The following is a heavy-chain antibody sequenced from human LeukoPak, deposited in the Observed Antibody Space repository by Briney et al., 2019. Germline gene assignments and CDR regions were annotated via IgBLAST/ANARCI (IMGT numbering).Heavy chain of an antibody. V-gene: IGHV4-38-2*01. Sequence: SETLSLTCAVSGYSISSGYYWGWIRQPPGKGLEWIGSIYHSGSTYYNPSHKSRVTISVDTSKNQFSLKLSSVTAADTAVYYCVRTLRFGLRQKYFDYWGQGTLVTVSS. J-gene: IGHJ4*02. CDR1: GYSISSGYY. CDR3: VRTLRFGLRQKYFDY. CDR2: IYHSGST. D-gene: IGHD3-3*01.